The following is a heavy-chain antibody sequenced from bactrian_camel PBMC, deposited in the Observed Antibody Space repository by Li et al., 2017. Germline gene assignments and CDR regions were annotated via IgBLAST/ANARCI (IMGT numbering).Heavy chain of an antibody. CDR3: AADRGYGLDCDDASGY. J-gene: IGHJ6*01. CDR1: GFTVSSVD. V-gene: IGHV3S10*01. Sequence: DVQLVESGGGVGQPGGSLRLSCVVNGFTVSSVDMYWVRQAPGKGLEWVSTMFKDGTTYYRNSVKGRFTISRDNAKKAVYLEMNSLKPEDTGVYYCAADRGYGLDCDDASGYWGQGTQVTVS. CDR2: MFKDGTT. D-gene: IGHD3*01.